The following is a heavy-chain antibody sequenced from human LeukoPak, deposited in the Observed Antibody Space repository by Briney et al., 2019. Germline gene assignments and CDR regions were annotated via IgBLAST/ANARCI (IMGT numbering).Heavy chain of an antibody. Sequence: SETLSLTCTVSGGSISSGDYYWSWIRQPPGKGLEWIGYIYYSGSTNYNPSLKSRVTISVDTSKNQFSLKLSSVTAADTAVYYCARAVDTDGMDVWGQGTTVTVSS. CDR2: IYYSGST. J-gene: IGHJ6*02. CDR1: GGSISSGDYY. V-gene: IGHV4-61*08. CDR3: ARAVDTDGMDV. D-gene: IGHD5-18*01.